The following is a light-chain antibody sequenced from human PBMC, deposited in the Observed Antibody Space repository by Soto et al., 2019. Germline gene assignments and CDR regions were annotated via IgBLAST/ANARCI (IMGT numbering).Light chain of an antibody. CDR2: ETN. CDR1: SSNIGNNY. J-gene: IGLJ2*01. CDR3: GTWDSSLSAGV. V-gene: IGLV1-51*02. Sequence: QAVVTQPPSVSAAPGQKVTISCSGSSSNIGNNYVAWYQQLPGTAPKLLIYETNKRPSGIPDRFSGSKSGTSATLGITGLQTGDEADYYCGTWDSSLSAGVFGGGTKLTVL.